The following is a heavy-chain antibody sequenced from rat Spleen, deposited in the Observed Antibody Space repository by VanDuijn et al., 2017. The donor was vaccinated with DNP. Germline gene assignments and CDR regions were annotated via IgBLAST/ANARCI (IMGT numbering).Heavy chain of an antibody. CDR1: GFTFNNYW. J-gene: IGHJ4*01. Sequence: EVQLVESGGGLVQPGRSLILSCVASGFTFNNYWMNWIRQVPGKGLEWVASITSNGGATYYPDSVKGRFTISRDNTRNTLYLQVDSLRSEDTATYYCTTLITFMSGWSQGTSVTVSS. D-gene: IGHD1-1*01. CDR3: TTLITFMSG. CDR2: ITSNGGAT. V-gene: IGHV5-31*01.